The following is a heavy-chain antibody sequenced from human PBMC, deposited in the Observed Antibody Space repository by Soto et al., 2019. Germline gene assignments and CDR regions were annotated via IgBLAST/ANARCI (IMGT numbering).Heavy chain of an antibody. CDR1: RYIFTNYG. CDR2: ITTYNGNT. Sequence: QVQLVQSGVEVREPGASVKVSCKAVRYIFTNYGVSWVRQAPGQGLEWMGWITTYNGNTEYAQKFQGRVTMTTDASTSTAYMELGSLRSDGTAIYYCARALPGYGMDVWGQGTTVTVSS. J-gene: IGHJ6*02. CDR3: ARALPGYGMDV. V-gene: IGHV1-18*01.